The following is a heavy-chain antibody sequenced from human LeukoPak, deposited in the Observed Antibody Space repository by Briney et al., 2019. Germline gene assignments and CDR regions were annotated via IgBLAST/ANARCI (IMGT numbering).Heavy chain of an antibody. CDR1: GFTFSSYG. CDR3: TKGPGGYCSIPTSDRTADY. V-gene: IGHV3-30*18. Sequence: GGSLRLSCAASGFTFSSYGMHWVRQAPGKGLEWVAVISYDGSNKYYADSVKGRFTISRDNSKNTLYLQMNSLRAEDTAVYYCTKGPGGYCSIPTSDRTADYWGQETLVTASS. CDR2: ISYDGSNK. J-gene: IGHJ4*02. D-gene: IGHD2-2*01.